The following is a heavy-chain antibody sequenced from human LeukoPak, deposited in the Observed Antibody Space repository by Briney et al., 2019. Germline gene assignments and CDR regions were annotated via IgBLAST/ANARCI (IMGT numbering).Heavy chain of an antibody. CDR1: GFTFSDYY. CDR3: ARVDRYYDSSGYYFGACDI. CDR2: ISSSSSYT. V-gene: IGHV3-11*05. J-gene: IGHJ4*02. D-gene: IGHD3-22*01. Sequence: PGGSLRLSCAASGFTFSDYYMSWIRQAPGKGLEWVSYISSSSSYTNYADSVKGRVTISRDNAKNSLYLQMNSLRAEDTAVYYCARVDRYYDSSGYYFGACDIWGQGPLVTVSS.